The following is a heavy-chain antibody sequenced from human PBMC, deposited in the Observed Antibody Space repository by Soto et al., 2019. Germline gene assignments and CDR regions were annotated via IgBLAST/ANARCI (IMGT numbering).Heavy chain of an antibody. Sequence: SETLSLTCTVSGASINSSAWWSWVRQAPGRGLEWIGDIYRGGNTNYNPSLKSRLIVSIDKSKNQFSLNLNSVTAADTAIYYCARDKGGTSTSWGQGALVTVPS. J-gene: IGHJ5*02. CDR2: IYRGGNT. D-gene: IGHD1-7*01. CDR1: GASINSSAW. CDR3: ARDKGGTSTS. V-gene: IGHV4-4*02.